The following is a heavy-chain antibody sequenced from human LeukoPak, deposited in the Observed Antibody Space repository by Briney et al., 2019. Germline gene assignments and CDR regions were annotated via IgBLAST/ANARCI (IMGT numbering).Heavy chain of an antibody. V-gene: IGHV4-4*07. CDR2: IYTSGST. D-gene: IGHD2-2*01. CDR3: ARGVVVPAAISFDP. Sequence: SETLSLTRTVSGGSISSYYWSWIRQPAGKGLEWIGRIYTSGSTNYNPSLKSRVTMSVDTSKNQFSLKLSSVTAADTAVYYCARGVVVPAAISFDPWGQGTLVTVSS. CDR1: GGSISSYY. J-gene: IGHJ5*02.